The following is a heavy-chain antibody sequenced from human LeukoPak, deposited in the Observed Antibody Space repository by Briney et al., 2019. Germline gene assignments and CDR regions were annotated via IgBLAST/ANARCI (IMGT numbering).Heavy chain of an antibody. CDR3: ARLPDNYIFDI. V-gene: IGHV3-7*01. CDR2: IKQDGSEK. Sequence: GGSLRLSCAASGFTFSSYWMSWVRQAPGKGLEWVANIKQDGSEKYYVDSVKGRFTISRDNAKNSLYLQMNRLRAEDTAVYYCARLPDNYIFDIWGQGTMVTVSS. D-gene: IGHD4-11*01. J-gene: IGHJ3*02. CDR1: GFTFSSYW.